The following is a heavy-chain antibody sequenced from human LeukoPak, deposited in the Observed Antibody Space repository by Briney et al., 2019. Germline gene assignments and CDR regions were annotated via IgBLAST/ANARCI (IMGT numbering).Heavy chain of an antibody. CDR3: ANSADYGDVSFDY. CDR2: IRYDGSNN. CDR1: GFTFSSYG. J-gene: IGHJ4*02. V-gene: IGHV3-30*02. Sequence: PGGSLRLSCAASGFTFSSYGMHWVRQAPGRGLEWGAFIRYDGSNNYYAASVKGRFTIARDNSKNTLYLQMNSLRAEDTAVYYCANSADYGDVSFDYWGQGTLVTVSS. D-gene: IGHD4-17*01.